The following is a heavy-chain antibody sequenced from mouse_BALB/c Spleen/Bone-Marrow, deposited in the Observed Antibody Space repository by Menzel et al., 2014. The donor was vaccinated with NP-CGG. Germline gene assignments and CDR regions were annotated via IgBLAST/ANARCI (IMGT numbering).Heavy chain of an antibody. D-gene: IGHD2-1*01. V-gene: IGHV1-69*02. CDR1: GYTFTSYW. J-gene: IGHJ4*01. CDR3: TRAGNYGNYYAMDY. CDR2: IYPSDSYT. Sequence: VKLVESGAELVRPGASVKLSCKASGYTFTSYWINWGKQRPGQGLEGIGNIYPSDSYTNYNQKFKDKATLTVDKSSSTAYMQLSSPTSEDSAVYFCTRAGNYGNYYAMDYWGQGTSVTVSS.